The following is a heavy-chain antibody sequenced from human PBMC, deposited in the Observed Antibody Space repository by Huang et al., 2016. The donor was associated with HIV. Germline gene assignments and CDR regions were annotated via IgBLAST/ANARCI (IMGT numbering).Heavy chain of an antibody. V-gene: IGHV1-18*04. J-gene: IGHJ4*02. CDR1: GNTFSGYG. CDR2: IRGYNGNT. D-gene: IGHD1-26*01. CDR3: ARDRRPYSGSYLGY. Sequence: QVQLVQSGAEVKKPGASVKVSCKASGNTFSGYGISWVRQAPGQGLEWMGWIRGYNGNTNYVENLQGRVTMTTDTSTSTAYMELRSLRSDDTAVYYCARDRRPYSGSYLGYWGQGTLVTVSS.